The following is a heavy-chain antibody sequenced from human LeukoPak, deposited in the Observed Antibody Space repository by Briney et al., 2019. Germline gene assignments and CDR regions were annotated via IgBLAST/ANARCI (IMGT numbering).Heavy chain of an antibody. D-gene: IGHD3-22*01. J-gene: IGHJ4*02. CDR3: ASGYSPWYFDY. V-gene: IGHV1-46*01. CDR1: GYTFTSYY. Sequence: ASVKVSCKASGYTFTSYYMHWVRQAPGQGLEWVGIINPSGGSTSYAQKFQGRVTMTRDTSTSTVYMELSSLRSEDTAVYYCASGYSPWYFDYWGQGTLVTVSS. CDR2: INPSGGST.